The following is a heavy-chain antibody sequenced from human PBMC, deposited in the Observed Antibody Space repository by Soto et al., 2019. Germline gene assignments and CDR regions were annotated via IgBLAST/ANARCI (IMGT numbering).Heavy chain of an antibody. CDR3: ANRKDGYCSGGSCWYYFDY. D-gene: IGHD2-15*01. CDR1: GFTFSSYA. V-gene: IGHV3-23*01. J-gene: IGHJ4*02. Sequence: PGGSLRLSCAASGFTFSSYAMSWVRQAPGKGLEWVSAISGSGGSTYYADSVKGRFTISRDNSKNTLYLQMNSLRAEDTAVYYCANRKDGYCSGGSCWYYFDYWGQGTLVTVSS. CDR2: ISGSGGST.